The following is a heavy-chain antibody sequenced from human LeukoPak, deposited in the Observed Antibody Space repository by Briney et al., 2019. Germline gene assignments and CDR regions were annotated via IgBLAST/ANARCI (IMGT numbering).Heavy chain of an antibody. CDR3: ARERGSGMGGYYYYYYGMDV. V-gene: IGHV1-46*01. CDR1: GYTFTSYY. CDR2: INPSGGST. Sequence: ASVKVSCKASGYTFTSYYMHWVRQAPGQGLEWMGIINPSGGSTSYAQKFQGRVTMTRDTSTSTVYMELSSLRSEDTAVYYCARERGSGMGGYYYYYYGMDVWGQGTTVTVSS. J-gene: IGHJ6*02. D-gene: IGHD3-10*01.